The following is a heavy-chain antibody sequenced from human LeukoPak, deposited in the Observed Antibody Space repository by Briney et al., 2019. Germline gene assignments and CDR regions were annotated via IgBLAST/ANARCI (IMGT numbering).Heavy chain of an antibody. CDR3: AKHKPIVVVPAATHNDY. V-gene: IGHV3-23*01. CDR2: ISGSGGST. Sequence: TGGSLRLSCAASGLTFSSYAMSWVRQAPGKGLECVSAISGSGGSTYYADSVKGRFTISRDNSKNTLYLQMNSLRAEDTAVYYCAKHKPIVVVPAATHNDYWGQGTLVTVSS. J-gene: IGHJ4*02. CDR1: GLTFSSYA. D-gene: IGHD2-2*01.